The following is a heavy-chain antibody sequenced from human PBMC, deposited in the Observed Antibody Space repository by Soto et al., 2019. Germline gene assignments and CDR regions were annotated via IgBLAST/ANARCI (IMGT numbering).Heavy chain of an antibody. CDR2: IYYSGST. Sequence: SETLSLTCAVSVISISSGGYYWSWIRQPPGKGLECIGYIYYSGSTNYNPSLKSRVTISVDTSKNQFSLKLSSVTAADTAVYYCARDHWNYGNWFDPWGQGTLVSVFS. D-gene: IGHD1-7*01. V-gene: IGHV4-61*08. CDR3: ARDHWNYGNWFDP. CDR1: VISISSGGYY. J-gene: IGHJ5*02.